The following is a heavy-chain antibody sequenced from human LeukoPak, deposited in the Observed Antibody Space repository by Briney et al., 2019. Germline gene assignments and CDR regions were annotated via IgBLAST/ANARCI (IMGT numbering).Heavy chain of an antibody. D-gene: IGHD3-16*01. CDR2: ISGLSTHI. CDR1: GFTFSSYA. Sequence: PGGSLRLSCTASGFTFSSYAISWVRQAPGKGLEWVSSISGLSTHIYYGDSVKGRFSISRDNAKNSVYLQMNSLGVEDTAIYYCGRAFPPLRTSSAGDLWGQGILVTVSS. V-gene: IGHV3-21*01. CDR3: GRAFPPLRTSSAGDL. J-gene: IGHJ4*02.